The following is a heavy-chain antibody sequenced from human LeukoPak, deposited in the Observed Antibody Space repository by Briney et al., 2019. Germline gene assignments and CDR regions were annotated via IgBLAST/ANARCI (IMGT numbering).Heavy chain of an antibody. V-gene: IGHV3-23*01. CDR2: ISGSGAGT. J-gene: IGHJ6*03. CDR1: EFTFDSYM. CDR3: AKGVGYYTGYSYHYYMDV. Sequence: GGSLRLSCAASEFTFDSYMMSWVRQAPGKGLEWVSTISGSGAGTYYADSMKGRTTISRDNSKNTLYLQVNSLRDKDTAVYYCAKGVGYYTGYSYHYYMDVWGKGTTVTISS. D-gene: IGHD3-3*01.